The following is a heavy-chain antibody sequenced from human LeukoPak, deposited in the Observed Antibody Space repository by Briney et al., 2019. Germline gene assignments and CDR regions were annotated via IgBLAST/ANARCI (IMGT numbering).Heavy chain of an antibody. CDR2: INPNSGGT. V-gene: IGHV1-2*06. J-gene: IGHJ5*02. Sequence: ASVKVSCKASGYTFTGYYMHWVRQAPGQGLEWLGRINPNSGGTNYAQKFQGRVTMTRDTSISTAYMELSSLRSDDTAVYYCARDRYYDSSGYSPWGQGTLVTVSS. CDR1: GYTFTGYY. D-gene: IGHD3-22*01. CDR3: ARDRYYDSSGYSP.